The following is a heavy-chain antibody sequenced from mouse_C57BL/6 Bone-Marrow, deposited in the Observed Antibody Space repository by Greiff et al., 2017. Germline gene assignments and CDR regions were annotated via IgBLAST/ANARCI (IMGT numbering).Heavy chain of an antibody. Sequence: EVQGVESGGDLVKPGGSLNLSCAASGFTFSRYGMSWVRQTPDKRLAWVATISSGGSYPYYPDSLKGRFTISRDNAKNTLYLQMSSLKSEDTAMYYCARRGRGAWFAYWGQGTLVTVSA. CDR3: ARRGRGAWFAY. CDR2: ISSGGSYP. CDR1: GFTFSRYG. J-gene: IGHJ3*01. V-gene: IGHV5-6*01.